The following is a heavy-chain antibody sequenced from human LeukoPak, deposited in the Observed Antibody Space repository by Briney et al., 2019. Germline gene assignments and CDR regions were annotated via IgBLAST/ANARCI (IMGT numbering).Heavy chain of an antibody. CDR3: AKCMSATGVCLNFDS. CDR2: ISGRDDATYYTDSPEGST. J-gene: IGHJ4*02. V-gene: IGHV3-23*01. Sequence: GGSLRLSCEASGFTFLNYAMSWVRQAPGKGLQWVSGISGRDDATYYTDSPEGSTYYTNSAEGRFTISRDNSKNTVYLQIDSLGVEDTAVYYCAKCMSATGVCLNFDSWGQGILVTVSS. D-gene: IGHD2-21*02. CDR1: GFTFLNYA.